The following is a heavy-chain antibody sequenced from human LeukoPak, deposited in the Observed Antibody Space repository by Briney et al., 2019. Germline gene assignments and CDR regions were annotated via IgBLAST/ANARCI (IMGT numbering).Heavy chain of an antibody. J-gene: IGHJ4*02. CDR3: ARGEWELLRAY. D-gene: IGHD1-26*01. CDR1: GFTVRSNY. Sequence: GGSLRLSCAASGFTVRSNYMSCVRQAPGKGLEWVSIIYSGGSTYYTDSVKGRFTISRDNSNNTLYLQMNSLRVEDTAVYYCARGEWELLRAYWGQGTLVTVSS. CDR2: IYSGGST. V-gene: IGHV3-66*02.